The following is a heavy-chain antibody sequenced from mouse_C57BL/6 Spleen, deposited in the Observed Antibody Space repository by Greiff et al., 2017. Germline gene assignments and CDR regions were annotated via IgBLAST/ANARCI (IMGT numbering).Heavy chain of an antibody. D-gene: IGHD1-1*01. CDR2: INPSTGDT. CDR3: ARRAVYGAMDY. Sequence: EVQLQQSGPELVKPGASVKISCKASGYSFTGYYMNWVKQSPEKSLEWIGEINPSTGDTTYNQKFKAKATLTVDKTSSTAYMQLKILTSEDSAVYYCARRAVYGAMDYWGQGTSVTVSS. J-gene: IGHJ4*01. V-gene: IGHV1-42*01. CDR1: GYSFTGYY.